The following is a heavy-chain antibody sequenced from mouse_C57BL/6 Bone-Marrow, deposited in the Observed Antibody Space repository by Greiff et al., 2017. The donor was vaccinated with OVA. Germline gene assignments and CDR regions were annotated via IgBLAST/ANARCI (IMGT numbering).Heavy chain of an antibody. D-gene: IGHD1-1*01. Sequence: QVQLQQSGAELVRPGTSVKVSCKASGYAFTNYLIEWVKQRPGQGLEWIGVINPGSGGTNYNEKFKGKATLTADKSSSTAYMQLSSLTSEDSAVYVCARNRVATRYFDVWGTGTTVTVSS. J-gene: IGHJ1*03. CDR3: ARNRVATRYFDV. CDR1: GYAFTNYL. CDR2: INPGSGGT. V-gene: IGHV1-54*01.